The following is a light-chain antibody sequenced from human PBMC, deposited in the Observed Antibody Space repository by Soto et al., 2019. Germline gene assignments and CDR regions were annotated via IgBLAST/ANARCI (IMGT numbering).Light chain of an antibody. V-gene: IGKV3-11*01. CDR1: QSVYNY. J-gene: IGKJ1*01. Sequence: EIVLTRSPATLSLSPGEGATLSCRASQSVYNYFAWYQQKPGQAPRLLIYDASNRATGIPARFSGSGSGTDFTLTISSLEPEDFAVYYCQQRSNWPLTFGQGTKVDIK. CDR3: QQRSNWPLT. CDR2: DAS.